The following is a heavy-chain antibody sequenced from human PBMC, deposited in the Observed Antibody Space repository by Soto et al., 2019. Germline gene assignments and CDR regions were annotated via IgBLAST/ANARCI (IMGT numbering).Heavy chain of an antibody. CDR3: TKTPRSYYYYMDA. V-gene: IGHV3-23*01. CDR2: ISGSGSDR. J-gene: IGHJ6*03. D-gene: IGHD3-10*01. CDR1: GFTFSTYA. Sequence: EVQVLESGGGLVQPGGSLRLSCVASGFTFSTYAMNWVRQAPGKGLEWVSGISGSGSDRYYADSVRGRFTISRDNSNNTLNLQMDSLRAEDTAIYYCTKTPRSYYYYMDAWGKGTTLTVSS.